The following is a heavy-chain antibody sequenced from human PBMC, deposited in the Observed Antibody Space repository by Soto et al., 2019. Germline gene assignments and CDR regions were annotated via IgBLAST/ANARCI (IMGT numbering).Heavy chain of an antibody. CDR3: ARDTFGPRDY. V-gene: IGHV3-74*01. Sequence: PGGSLRLSCAAPGFTIRSYWMPLVRQAPGKGPVWVSRINPGETNTNYADSVKGRFTISRDNAKNTLYLQMNSLRAEDTAVYYCARDTFGPRDYWGPGTLVTVSS. J-gene: IGHJ4*02. CDR1: GFTIRSYW. CDR2: INPGETNT. D-gene: IGHD3-16*01.